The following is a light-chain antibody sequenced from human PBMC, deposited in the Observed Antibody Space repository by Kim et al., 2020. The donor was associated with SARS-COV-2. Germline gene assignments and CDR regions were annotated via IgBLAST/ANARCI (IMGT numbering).Light chain of an antibody. J-gene: IGKJ1*01. CDR2: GAS. V-gene: IGKV3-20*01. CDR3: QQYGSSPRT. CDR1: QSVGISS. Sequence: PGARSTLASRASQSVGISSLGWYQQKPGQAHRLLIDGASSRATGITDRFSGSGSGTDFTLTISRLEHEDFAVEYCQQYGSSPRTFGQGTKGDIK.